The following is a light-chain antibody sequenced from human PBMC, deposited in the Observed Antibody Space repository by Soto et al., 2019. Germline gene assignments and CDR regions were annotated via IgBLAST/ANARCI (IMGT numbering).Light chain of an antibody. CDR2: GAS. CDR1: QSVSSN. V-gene: IGKV3-15*01. Sequence: EIVMTQSPATLSVSPGERATLSCRASQSVSSNLAWYQQKPGQAPRLLIYGASTRATGIPARFSGSGSGTEFTLTLSSLQSEEFAVYYCQQYKNWPPLTFGGGTKVEIK. CDR3: QQYKNWPPLT. J-gene: IGKJ4*01.